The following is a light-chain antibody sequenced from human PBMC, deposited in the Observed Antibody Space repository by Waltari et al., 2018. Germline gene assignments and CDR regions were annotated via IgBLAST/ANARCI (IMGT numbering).Light chain of an antibody. CDR1: SSDIGSFNL. CDR3: YSYAGASTYV. Sequence: QSALTQPASVSGSPGQSITISCTGTSSDIGSFNLVSWYQQHPGKAPKLLIYEVDKRSSGVSDRFSGSKSGNTASLTISGLQAEDETDYYCYSYAGASTYVFGTGTKVTVL. CDR2: EVD. J-gene: IGLJ1*01. V-gene: IGLV2-23*02.